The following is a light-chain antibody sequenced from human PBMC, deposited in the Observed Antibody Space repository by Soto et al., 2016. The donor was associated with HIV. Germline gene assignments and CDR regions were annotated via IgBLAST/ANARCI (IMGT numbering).Light chain of an antibody. CDR1: ESMSRR. CDR2: KAS. Sequence: DIQMTQSPSTLSASVGDRVTITCRASESMSRRLAWYQQKPGKAPKLLIYKASTLESGVPSRFSGSGSGTEFTLTISSLQPDDFATYYCQQYNSYSPLTFGGGTKVEIK. V-gene: IGKV1-5*03. CDR3: QQYNSYSPLT. J-gene: IGKJ4*01.